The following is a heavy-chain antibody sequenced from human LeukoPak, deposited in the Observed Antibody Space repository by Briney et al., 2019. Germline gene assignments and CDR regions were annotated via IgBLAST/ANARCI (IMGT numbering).Heavy chain of an antibody. J-gene: IGHJ4*02. Sequence: ASVKVSCKASGGTFSSYAISWVRQAPGQGLEWMGWISAYNGNTNYAQKLQGRVTMTTETSTSTAYMELRSLRSDDTAVYYCARRPADYYGSGSYPDYWGQGTLVTVSS. CDR2: ISAYNGNT. V-gene: IGHV1-18*01. CDR1: GGTFSSYA. D-gene: IGHD3-10*01. CDR3: ARRPADYYGSGSYPDY.